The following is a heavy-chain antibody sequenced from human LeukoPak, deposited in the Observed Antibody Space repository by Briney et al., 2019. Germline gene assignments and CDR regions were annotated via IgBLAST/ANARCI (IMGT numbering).Heavy chain of an antibody. CDR1: GGSISSGSYY. V-gene: IGHV4-61*02. Sequence: PSQTLSLTCTVSGGSISSGSYYWRWIRQPAGKGLEWIGRIYTSGSTNYNPSLKSRFTISVDTSKNQFSLKLSSVTAADTAVYYCARDAYYYDSSGIDYWGQGTLVTVSS. CDR2: IYTSGST. D-gene: IGHD3-22*01. CDR3: ARDAYYYDSSGIDY. J-gene: IGHJ4*02.